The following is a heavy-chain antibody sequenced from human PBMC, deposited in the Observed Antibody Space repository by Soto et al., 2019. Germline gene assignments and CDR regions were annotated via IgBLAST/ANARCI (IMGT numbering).Heavy chain of an antibody. D-gene: IGHD3-22*01. CDR2: IRSQVYGGTP. V-gene: IGHV3-49*04. Sequence: EVQLVESGGGLVQPGRSLRLSCAASGFTFGDNAMGWVRQAPGKGLEWVGFIRSQVYGGTPQYVASVEGRFSISRDDSKRIAYLQMNSLRTEDTAVYYCARARNYYDRGGYGAFDMWGQGTKVSVSS. CDR3: ARARNYYDRGGYGAFDM. CDR1: GFTFGDNA. J-gene: IGHJ3*02.